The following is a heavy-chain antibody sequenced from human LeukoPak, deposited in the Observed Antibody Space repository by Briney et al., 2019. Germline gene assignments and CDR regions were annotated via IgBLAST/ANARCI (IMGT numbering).Heavy chain of an antibody. Sequence: ASVKVSCKASGYTFTSYGISWVRQAPGQGLEWMGWISAYNGNTNYAQKFQGRVTITADKSTSTAYMELSSLRSEDTAVYYCAQGSLRFLNGMDVWGQGTTVTVSS. CDR3: AQGSLRFLNGMDV. CDR2: ISAYNGNT. J-gene: IGHJ6*02. V-gene: IGHV1-18*04. D-gene: IGHD3-3*01. CDR1: GYTFTSYG.